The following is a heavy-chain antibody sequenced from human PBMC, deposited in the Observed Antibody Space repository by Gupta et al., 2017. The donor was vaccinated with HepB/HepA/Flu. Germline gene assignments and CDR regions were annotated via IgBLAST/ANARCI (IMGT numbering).Heavy chain of an antibody. V-gene: IGHV3-49*05. J-gene: IGHJ4*02. CDR1: GVTVGDYA. Sequence: EVQLVESGGGVVKPGRSLRLSCTDSGVTVGDYAMSWFRQAPGKGLEWVGFIRSKAYGGTTEYAASVKGRFTISRDDSKSIAYLQMNSLKTEDTAVYYCTGNDFWSGYSGYFDYWGQGTLVTVSS. CDR2: IRSKAYGGTT. CDR3: TGNDFWSGYSGYFDY. D-gene: IGHD3-3*01.